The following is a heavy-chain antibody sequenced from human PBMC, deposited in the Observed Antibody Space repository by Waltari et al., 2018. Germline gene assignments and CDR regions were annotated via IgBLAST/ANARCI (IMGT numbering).Heavy chain of an antibody. V-gene: IGHV4-34*01. CDR3: ARLDLRYNYDFWSGYADY. J-gene: IGHJ4*02. CDR1: GGSFSGYF. Sequence: QVQLQQWGAGLLKPSETLSLTCAVYGGSFSGYFWCWIRQPPGKGLEWIGEINHSGRTNYNPSLKSRVTISVDTSKNQFSLKLSSVTAADTAVYYCARLDLRYNYDFWSGYADYWGQGTLVTVSS. D-gene: IGHD3-3*01. CDR2: INHSGRT.